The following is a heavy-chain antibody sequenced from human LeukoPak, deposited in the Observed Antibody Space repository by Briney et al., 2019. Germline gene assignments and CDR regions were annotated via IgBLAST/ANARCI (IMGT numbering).Heavy chain of an antibody. J-gene: IGHJ4*02. D-gene: IGHD1-26*01. Sequence: GASLRLSCAASGFSFSSEVMHWVRQAPGKGPEYVSTITAGGDQTYDAESVKGRFTISRDNSKGTLYLQMGSLRVEDTAVYYCVRDYSATHAFDYWGQGTLVTVSS. V-gene: IGHV3-64*02. CDR2: ITAGGDQT. CDR3: VRDYSATHAFDY. CDR1: GFSFSSEV.